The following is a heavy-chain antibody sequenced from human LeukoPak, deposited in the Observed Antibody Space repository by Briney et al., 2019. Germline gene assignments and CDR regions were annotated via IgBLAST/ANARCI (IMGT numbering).Heavy chain of an antibody. CDR1: GFTFSTYA. Sequence: PGGSLRLSCAASGFTFSTYAMSWVRQAPGTGLEWVSAFGGGGNTHYADSVKGRFTISRDNSKNTLYLQMNGLRVEDTAVYYCARHWTGTKSFDYWGQGTLVTVSS. J-gene: IGHJ4*02. CDR3: ARHWTGTKSFDY. D-gene: IGHD1-14*01. CDR2: FGGGGNT. V-gene: IGHV3-23*01.